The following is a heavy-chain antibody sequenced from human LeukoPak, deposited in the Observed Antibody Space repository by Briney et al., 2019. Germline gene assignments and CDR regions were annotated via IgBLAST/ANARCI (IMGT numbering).Heavy chain of an antibody. CDR1: GGSISSGGYY. J-gene: IGHJ4*02. V-gene: IGHV4-30-2*02. CDR3: ATASGSYLDY. CDR2: IYHSGST. Sequence: SQTLSLTCTVSGGSISSGGYYWSWIRQPPGKGLEWIGYIYHSGSTYYNPSLKSRVTISVDRSKNQFSLKLSSVTAADTAVYYCATASGSYLDYWGQGTPVTVSS. D-gene: IGHD1-26*01.